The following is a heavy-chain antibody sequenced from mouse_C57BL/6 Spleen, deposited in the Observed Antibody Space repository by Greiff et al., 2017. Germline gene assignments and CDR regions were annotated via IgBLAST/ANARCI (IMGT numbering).Heavy chain of an antibody. CDR1: GYTFTSYW. Sequence: VQLQQPGAELVRPGSSVKLSCKASGYTFTSYWMDWVKQRPGQGLEWIGNIYPSDSETHYNQKFKDKATLTVDKSSSTAYMQLSSLTSEDSAVYYCARIYYDYLYYAMDYWGQGTSVTVSS. CDR3: ARIYYDYLYYAMDY. J-gene: IGHJ4*01. D-gene: IGHD2-4*01. CDR2: IYPSDSET. V-gene: IGHV1-61*01.